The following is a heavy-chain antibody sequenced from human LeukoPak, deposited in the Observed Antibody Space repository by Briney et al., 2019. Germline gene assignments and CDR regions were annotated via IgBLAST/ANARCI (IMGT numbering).Heavy chain of an antibody. J-gene: IGHJ4*02. CDR1: GFTFDDYA. Sequence: PGRSLRLSCAASGFTFDDYAMHWVRQAPGKGLEWVSGISWNSGSIGYADSVKGRFTISRDNAKNSLYLQMNSLRAEDTALYYCAKDLFEGGYSYGLFGYWGQGTLDTVSS. CDR3: AKDLFEGGYSYGLFGY. CDR2: ISWNSGSI. V-gene: IGHV3-9*01. D-gene: IGHD5-18*01.